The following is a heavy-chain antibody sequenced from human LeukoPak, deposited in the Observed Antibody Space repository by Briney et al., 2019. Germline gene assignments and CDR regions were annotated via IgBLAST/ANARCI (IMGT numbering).Heavy chain of an antibody. CDR2: INSDGSST. D-gene: IGHD1/OR15-1a*01. CDR1: GFTFSNYW. CDR3: ARDPSGSSTTSFDY. V-gene: IGHV3-74*01. Sequence: PGGSLRLSCAASGFTFSNYWMHWVRQAPGKGLVWVSRINSDGSSTSYADSVKGRFTISSDNAKNTLYLQMNTLRVGDTAVYYCARDPSGSSTTSFDYWGQGTLVTVSS. J-gene: IGHJ4*02.